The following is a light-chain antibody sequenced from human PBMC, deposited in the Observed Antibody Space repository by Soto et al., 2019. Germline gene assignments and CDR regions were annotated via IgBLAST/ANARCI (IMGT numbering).Light chain of an antibody. CDR1: QTVHNA. CDR2: DAS. CDR3: QQYDNWPPLT. Sequence: EIVMTQSPATPSVSPGEGATLSCRASQTVHNALAWYQHKPGQAPRLLIYDASTRATGIPARFSGSGSGTEFTLTISSLQSEDFAVYYCQQYDNWPPLTFGGGTKVEI. V-gene: IGKV3-15*01. J-gene: IGKJ4*01.